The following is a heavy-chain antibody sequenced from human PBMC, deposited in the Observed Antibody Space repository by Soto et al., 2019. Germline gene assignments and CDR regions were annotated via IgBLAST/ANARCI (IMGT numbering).Heavy chain of an antibody. D-gene: IGHD1-26*01. CDR3: AVNGGGATTGY. V-gene: IGHV3-21*01. J-gene: IGHJ4*02. Sequence: PGGSLRLSCAASGFTFSSYSMNWVRQAPGKGLEWVSSISSSSSYIYYADSVKGRFTISRDNAKNSLYLQMNSLRAEDTAVYYCAVNGGGATTGYWGQGTLVTVSS. CDR1: GFTFSSYS. CDR2: ISSSSSYI.